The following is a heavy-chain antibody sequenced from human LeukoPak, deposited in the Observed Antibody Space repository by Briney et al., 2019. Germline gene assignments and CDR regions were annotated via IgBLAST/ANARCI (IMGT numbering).Heavy chain of an antibody. Sequence: ASVKVSCKASGYTFTSYAMHWVRQAPGQRLEWMGWINAGNGNTKYSQKFQGRVTITRDTSASTAHMELSSLRSEDTAVYYCARGDRYFDWSFDYWGQGTLVTVSS. J-gene: IGHJ4*02. D-gene: IGHD3-9*01. CDR1: GYTFTSYA. CDR3: ARGDRYFDWSFDY. V-gene: IGHV1-3*01. CDR2: INAGNGNT.